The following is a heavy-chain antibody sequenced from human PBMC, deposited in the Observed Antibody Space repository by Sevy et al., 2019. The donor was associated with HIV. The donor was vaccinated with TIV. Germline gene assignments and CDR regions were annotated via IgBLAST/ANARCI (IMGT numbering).Heavy chain of an antibody. V-gene: IGHV4-39*01. Sequence: SETLSLTCTVSGGSISTNSYYWGWIRPPPGKGLAWIATIHYSGSTYYNPSLQSRVTISVVTSKDQFALKLTSVTASDTSVYYCARVSWYSSGWLWFDNWGQGTLVTVSS. CDR1: GGSISTNSYY. D-gene: IGHD6-25*01. CDR2: IHYSGST. CDR3: ARVSWYSSGWLWFDN. J-gene: IGHJ5*02.